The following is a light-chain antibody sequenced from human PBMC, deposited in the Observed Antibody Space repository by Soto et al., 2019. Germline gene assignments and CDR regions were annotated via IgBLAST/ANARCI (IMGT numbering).Light chain of an antibody. CDR1: QSVSSSY. Sequence: EIILTQSPDTLSLSPGERATLSCRASQSVSSSYLAWYQQKPGQAPRLLIYGASSRATGIPDRFSGSGSGTDFILTISRLEPEDFAVYYCQQYGSSRTFGQGTKVDIK. CDR2: GAS. CDR3: QQYGSSRT. V-gene: IGKV3-20*01. J-gene: IGKJ1*01.